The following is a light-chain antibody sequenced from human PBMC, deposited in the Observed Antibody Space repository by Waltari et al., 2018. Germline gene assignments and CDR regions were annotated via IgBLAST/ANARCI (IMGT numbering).Light chain of an antibody. J-gene: IGKJ2*01. Sequence: EIVLTQSPGTLSLSPGERATLSCRASQSVSSSYLAWYQQKPGQAPRLLIYGASCMATGIPDRFSGSGSGTDFTLTISRLEPEDFAVYYCQQYGSSPYTFGQGTKLEIK. V-gene: IGKV3-20*01. CDR1: QSVSSSY. CDR2: GAS. CDR3: QQYGSSPYT.